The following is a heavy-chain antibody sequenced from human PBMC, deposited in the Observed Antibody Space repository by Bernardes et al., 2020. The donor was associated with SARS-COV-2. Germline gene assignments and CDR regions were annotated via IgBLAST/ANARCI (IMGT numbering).Heavy chain of an antibody. Sequence: SRAASGFTFRGSRMDWVRQAPGQGLEWVSSISSDSTNVYYADSVKGRFTISRDTARNSLYLQMSSLRAEDTAVYYCARGYSSSWVDYWGQGTLVTVSS. CDR1: GFTFRGSR. J-gene: IGHJ4*02. V-gene: IGHV3-21*01. CDR2: ISSDSTNV. CDR3: ARGYSSSWVDY. D-gene: IGHD6-13*01.